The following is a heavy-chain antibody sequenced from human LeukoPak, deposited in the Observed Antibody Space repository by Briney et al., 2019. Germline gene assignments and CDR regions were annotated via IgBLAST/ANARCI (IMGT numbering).Heavy chain of an antibody. D-gene: IGHD3-10*01. CDR2: MNPNSGNT. Sequence: ASVKVSCKGSGYTFTSYDINWVRQATGQGLEWMGWMNPNSGNTGYAQKFQGRVTITADESTSTAYMELSSLRSEDTAVYYCARAPYGSGPNWFDPWGQGTLVTVSS. CDR3: ARAPYGSGPNWFDP. V-gene: IGHV1-8*03. CDR1: GYTFTSYD. J-gene: IGHJ5*02.